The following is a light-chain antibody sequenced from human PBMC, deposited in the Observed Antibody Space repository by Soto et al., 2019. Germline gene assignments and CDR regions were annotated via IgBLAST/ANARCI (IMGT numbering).Light chain of an antibody. V-gene: IGKV3-20*01. CDR1: QSVSNNY. Sequence: EIVLTQSPGTLSLSPVEIATLSFISSQSVSNNYLAWYQQKPGQAPRLLIYGASNRATGIPDRFSGSGSGTDFTLTISRLEPEDFAVYYCQQYDSSPRKCGQGTKGDIK. J-gene: IGKJ1*01. CDR3: QQYDSSPRK. CDR2: GAS.